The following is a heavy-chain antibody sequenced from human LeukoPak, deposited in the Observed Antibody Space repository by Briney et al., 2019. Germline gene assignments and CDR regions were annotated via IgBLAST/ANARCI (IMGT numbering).Heavy chain of an antibody. CDR2: INGAGTTT. Sequence: SGGSLRLSCGASGYSFSSYWMHWVRQVPGEGLVWVSRINGAGTTTTYADSVKGRFTISRDNAKNTLSLEMDSLRVEDTAVYYCIRGVSGYYSYYAMDVWGQGTTVIVSS. CDR3: IRGVSGYYSYYAMDV. V-gene: IGHV3-74*01. CDR1: GYSFSSYW. D-gene: IGHD1-26*01. J-gene: IGHJ6*02.